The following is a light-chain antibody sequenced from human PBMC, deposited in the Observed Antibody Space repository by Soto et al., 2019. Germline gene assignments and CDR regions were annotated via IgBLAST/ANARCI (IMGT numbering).Light chain of an antibody. CDR2: WAS. V-gene: IGKV4-1*01. Sequence: DIVMTQSPDSLAVSLGERASINCKSSQSGLYSSNNKNYLAWYQQKPGQPPKLLIYWASTRESGVPDRFSGSGSGTDFTLTISSLQPEDAAVYYCPQYYGTQLTLGGGTKV. CDR3: PQYYGTQLT. CDR1: QSGLYSSNNKNY. J-gene: IGKJ4*01.